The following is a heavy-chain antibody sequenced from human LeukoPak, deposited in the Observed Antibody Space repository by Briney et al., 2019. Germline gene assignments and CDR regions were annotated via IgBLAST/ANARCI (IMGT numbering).Heavy chain of an antibody. J-gene: IGHJ5*02. CDR2: MNPNSGNT. CDR1: GYTFTSYG. V-gene: IGHV1-8*02. CDR3: ARGGGYDILTGLYRNWFDP. D-gene: IGHD3-9*01. Sequence: ASVKVSCKASGYTFTSYGISWVRQATGQGLEWMGWMNPNSGNTGYAQKFQGRVTMTRNTSISTAYMELSSLRSEDTAVYYCARGGGYDILTGLYRNWFDPWGQGTLVTVSS.